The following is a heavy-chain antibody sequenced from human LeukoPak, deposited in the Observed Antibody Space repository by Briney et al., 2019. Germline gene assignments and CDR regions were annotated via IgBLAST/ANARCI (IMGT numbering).Heavy chain of an antibody. D-gene: IGHD6-6*01. J-gene: IGHJ3*02. CDR3: ARDQTRYSSSPTAHDAFDI. Sequence: SQTLSLTCTVSGGSISSGGYYWSWIRQHPGKGLEWIGYIYYSGSTYYNPSLKSRVTISVDTSKNQFSLKLSSVTAADTAVYYCARDQTRYSSSPTAHDAFDIWGQGTMFTVSS. V-gene: IGHV4-31*03. CDR2: IYYSGST. CDR1: GGSISSGGYY.